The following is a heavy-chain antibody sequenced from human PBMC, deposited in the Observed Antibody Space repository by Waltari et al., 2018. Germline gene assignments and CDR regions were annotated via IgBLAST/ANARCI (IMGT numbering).Heavy chain of an antibody. CDR1: GGTFSSYA. J-gene: IGHJ4*02. CDR3: ARANGYSSSSLRYYFDY. D-gene: IGHD6-6*01. CDR2: IIPILGIA. Sequence: QVQLVQSGAEVKKPGSSVKVSCKASGGTFSSYAISWVRQAPVQGLEWMGGIIPILGIANYAQKFQGRVTITADESTSTAYMELSSLRSEDTAVYYCARANGYSSSSLRYYFDYWGQGTLVTVSS. V-gene: IGHV1-69*04.